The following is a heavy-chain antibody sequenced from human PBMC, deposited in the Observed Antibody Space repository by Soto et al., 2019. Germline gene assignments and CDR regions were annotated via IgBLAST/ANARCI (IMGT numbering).Heavy chain of an antibody. V-gene: IGHV3-23*01. J-gene: IGHJ4*02. Sequence: EVQLLESGGGLVQPGGSLRLSCAASGFTLNNYGMSWVHQAPGKGLEWVSAISPNGQGIYYANSVKGRFISSQDNSKNPVFLHMDSLTAVDTAVYYWPKDRGYPRDSLHYWCQGTLVTVSS. CDR3: PKDRGYPRDSLHY. CDR1: GFTLNNYG. D-gene: IGHD6-13*01. CDR2: ISPNGQGI.